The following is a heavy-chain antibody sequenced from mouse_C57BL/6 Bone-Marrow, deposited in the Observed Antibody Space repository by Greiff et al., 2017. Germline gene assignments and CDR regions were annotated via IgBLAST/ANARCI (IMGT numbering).Heavy chain of an antibody. J-gene: IGHJ3*01. CDR3: ALSTMVRGFAY. V-gene: IGHV1-64*01. Sequence: QVQQQQPGAELVKPGASVKLSCKASGYTFTSYWMHWVKQRPGQGLEWIGMIHPNSGSTNYNEKFKSKATLTVDKSSSTAYMQLSSLTSEDSAVYYCALSTMVRGFAYWGQGTLVTVSA. D-gene: IGHD2-1*01. CDR2: IHPNSGST. CDR1: GYTFTSYW.